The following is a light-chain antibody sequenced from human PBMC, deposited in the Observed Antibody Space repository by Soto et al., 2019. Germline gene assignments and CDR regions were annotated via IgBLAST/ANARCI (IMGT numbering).Light chain of an antibody. J-gene: IGLJ1*01. Sequence: QSALTQPASVSGSPGQSITISCTGTSSDVGGYNYVSWYQQHPGKASKLMIYDVSNRPSGVSNRFSGSKSGNTASLTISGPQAEDEADYYCSSYTSSSSYAFGSGSKVTLL. CDR2: DVS. CDR3: SSYTSSSSYA. V-gene: IGLV2-14*01. CDR1: SSDVGGYNY.